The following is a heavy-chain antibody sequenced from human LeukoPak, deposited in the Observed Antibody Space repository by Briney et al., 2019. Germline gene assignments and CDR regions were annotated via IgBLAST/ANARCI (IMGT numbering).Heavy chain of an antibody. CDR2: ISGSGGST. V-gene: IGHV3-23*01. Sequence: PGGSLRLSCAASGFTFSSYAMSWVRQAPGKGLEWVSAISGSGGSTYFADSVKGRFTISRDNSKNTLSLQMNSLRAEDTAVYYCAKGDGYSSPWYFGLWGQGTLVTVSS. J-gene: IGHJ4*02. D-gene: IGHD5-18*01. CDR3: AKGDGYSSPWYFGL. CDR1: GFTFSSYA.